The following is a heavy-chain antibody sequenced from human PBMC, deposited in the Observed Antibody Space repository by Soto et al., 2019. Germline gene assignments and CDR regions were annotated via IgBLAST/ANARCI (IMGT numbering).Heavy chain of an antibody. D-gene: IGHD4-17*01. J-gene: IGHJ2*01. CDR3: AKGTTVTPWRYLDL. CDR2: ISYDGDYK. V-gene: IGHV3-30*18. Sequence: QEQLVESGGGVVQPGRSLRLSCEASRFTFSSYGMHWVRQAPGKGLEWVAVISYDGDYKNYADSVKGRFTISRDNSKNTLYLHVNSLRGEDTAVYYCAKGTTVTPWRYLDLWGPGTLVSVSS. CDR1: RFTFSSYG.